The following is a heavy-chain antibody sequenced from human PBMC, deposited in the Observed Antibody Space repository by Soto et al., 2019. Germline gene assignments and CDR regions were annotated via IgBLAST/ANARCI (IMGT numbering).Heavy chain of an antibody. V-gene: IGHV4-30-4*01. CDR3: ARASYGSSTYFLDY. J-gene: IGHJ4*02. D-gene: IGHD3-22*01. Sequence: SETLSLTCTVSGASISSGCYYWTWIRQPQGKGLEWIGSIYYSGSTYYNPSLKSRVTISVDTSNNQFSLKLSSVTAADTALYFCARASYGSSTYFLDYWGQGTLVTVSS. CDR1: GASISSGCYY. CDR2: IYYSGST.